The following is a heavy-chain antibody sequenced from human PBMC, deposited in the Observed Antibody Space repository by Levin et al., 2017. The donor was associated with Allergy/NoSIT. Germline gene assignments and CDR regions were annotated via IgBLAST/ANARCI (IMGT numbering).Heavy chain of an antibody. D-gene: IGHD3-22*01. CDR3: ARGYYDSSGYEYYFDY. J-gene: IGHJ4*02. Sequence: SVKVSCKASGGTFSSYAISWVRQAPGQGLEWMGGIIPIFGTANYAQKFQGRVTITADESTSTAYMELSSLRSEDTAVYYCARGYYDSSGYEYYFDYWGQGTLVTVSS. CDR1: GGTFSSYA. V-gene: IGHV1-69*13. CDR2: IIPIFGTA.